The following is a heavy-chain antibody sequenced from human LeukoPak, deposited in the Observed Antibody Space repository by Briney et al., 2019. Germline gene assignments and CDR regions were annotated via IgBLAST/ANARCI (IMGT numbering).Heavy chain of an antibody. Sequence: SQTLSLTCAISGDSVSSNSAAWNWIRQSPSRGLEWLGRTYYRSKWYNDYAVSVKSRITINPDTSKDQFSLQLNSVTPEDTAVYYCARSYDSSGYRAFDIWDQGTMVTVSS. CDR3: ARSYDSSGYRAFDI. V-gene: IGHV6-1*01. CDR1: GDSVSSNSAA. D-gene: IGHD3-22*01. J-gene: IGHJ3*02. CDR2: TYYRSKWYN.